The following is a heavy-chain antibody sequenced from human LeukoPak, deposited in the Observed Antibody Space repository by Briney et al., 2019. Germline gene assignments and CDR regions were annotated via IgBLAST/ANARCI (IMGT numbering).Heavy chain of an antibody. J-gene: IGHJ3*02. CDR1: GGSITSGGYY. D-gene: IGHD2-2*01. Sequence: SETLSLTCTVSGGSITSGGYYWSWIRQNPGKGLEWIGYIYYGGSTYSSPSLKSRVTISVDTSENQFSLKLTSVTAADSAVYYCARRCSSTNCFKNAFDIWGQGTMVTVSS. CDR2: IYYGGST. V-gene: IGHV4-31*03. CDR3: ARRCSSTNCFKNAFDI.